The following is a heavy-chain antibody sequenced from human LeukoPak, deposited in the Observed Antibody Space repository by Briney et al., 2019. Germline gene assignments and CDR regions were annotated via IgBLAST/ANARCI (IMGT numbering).Heavy chain of an antibody. CDR3: ARVGDCSSTSCYTYFNY. CDR1: GYSLTSYW. V-gene: IGHV5-51*01. J-gene: IGHJ4*02. CDR2: IYPGDSDT. Sequence: GESLKISCKGSGYSLTSYWIGWVRQMPGKGLEWMGIIYPGDSDTRYSPSFQGQVTISAGKSISTAYLQWSSLKASDTAMYYCARVGDCSSTSCYTYFNYWGQGTLVTVSS. D-gene: IGHD2-2*02.